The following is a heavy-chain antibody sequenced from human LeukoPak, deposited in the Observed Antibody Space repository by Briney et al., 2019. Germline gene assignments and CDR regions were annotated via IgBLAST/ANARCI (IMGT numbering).Heavy chain of an antibody. CDR1: GFTFSSYA. CDR2: IRSNGGST. J-gene: IGHJ4*02. V-gene: IGHV3-64*04. CDR3: ANPYGDSDY. Sequence: GGSLRLSCSASGFTFSSYAIHWVRQAPGKGLEYFSAIRSNGGSTYYADSVKGRFTISRDNSKNTLYLQMNSLRAEDTAVYYCANPYGDSDYWGQGTLVTVSS. D-gene: IGHD4-17*01.